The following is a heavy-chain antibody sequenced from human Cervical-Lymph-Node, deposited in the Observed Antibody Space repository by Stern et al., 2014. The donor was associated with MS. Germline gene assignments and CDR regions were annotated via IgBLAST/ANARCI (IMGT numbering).Heavy chain of an antibody. CDR3: AGGNGWYSDK. V-gene: IGHV3-7*03. Sequence: EVQLVEPGGGLVQPGGTMTLSCAAAGLTFRNNWMPWVRQAPGKALQWVANIKQDGSQKYYVDSVKGRFTISRDNAKSSLYLQMNSLRAEDTAVYYCAGGNGWYSDKWGQGTLVTVSS. J-gene: IGHJ4*02. CDR1: GLTFRNNW. CDR2: IKQDGSQK. D-gene: IGHD6-19*01.